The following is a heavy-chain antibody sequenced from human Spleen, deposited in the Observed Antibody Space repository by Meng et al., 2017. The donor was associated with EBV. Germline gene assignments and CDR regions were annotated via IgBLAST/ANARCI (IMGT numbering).Heavy chain of an antibody. D-gene: IGHD1-7*01. CDR2: IHTATGNP. J-gene: IGHJ4*02. CDR1: GFTFNKHG. CDR3: ARGTGTGWYDY. V-gene: IGHV7-4-1*02. Sequence: QVQLLQSGSELKNPGASVNISCKTSGFTFNKHGINWVRQVPGQGPEWMGWIHTATGNPTYAQGFTGRFVFSLDTSVHTAYLQITSLKAEDTAVYYCARGTGTGWYDYWGQGTLVTVSS.